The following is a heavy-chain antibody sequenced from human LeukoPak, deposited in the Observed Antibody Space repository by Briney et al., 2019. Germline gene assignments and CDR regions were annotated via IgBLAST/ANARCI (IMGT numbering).Heavy chain of an antibody. CDR2: FHYSGDT. Sequence: KSSETLSLTCPVSGGSISTYYWSWIRQPPGKGLEWIGSFHYSGDTNYNPSLKSRVTISVATSQNQFSLKLRSVTAADTAVYYCATGQQLAYYWGQGTLVTVSS. CDR3: ATGQQLAYY. CDR1: GGSISTYY. V-gene: IGHV4-59*01. J-gene: IGHJ4*02. D-gene: IGHD6-13*01.